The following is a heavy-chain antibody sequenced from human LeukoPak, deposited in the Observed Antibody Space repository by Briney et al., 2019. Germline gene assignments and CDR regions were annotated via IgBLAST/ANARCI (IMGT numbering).Heavy chain of an antibody. D-gene: IGHD3-22*01. Sequence: PSQTLSLTCTVSGGSISSGSYYWSWIRQPAGKGLEWIGRIYTSGSTNYNPSLKSRVTISVDTSKNQFSLKLSSVTAADTAVYYCARALPGYFDTSGYYFDYWGQGTLVTVSS. CDR3: ARALPGYFDTSGYYFDY. CDR1: GGSISSGSYY. V-gene: IGHV4-61*02. J-gene: IGHJ4*02. CDR2: IYTSGST.